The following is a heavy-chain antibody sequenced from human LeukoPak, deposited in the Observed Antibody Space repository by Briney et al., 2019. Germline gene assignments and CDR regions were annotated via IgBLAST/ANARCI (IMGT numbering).Heavy chain of an antibody. V-gene: IGHV3-9*01. Sequence: PGGSLRLSCAASGFTFDDHAMHWVRQAPGKGLEWVSGISWNSGSIGYADSVKGRFTISRDNAKNSLYLQMNSLRAEDTALYYCAKDSTPHSHYYDRSGYGYWGQGTLVTVSS. CDR3: AKDSTPHSHYYDRSGYGY. CDR1: GFTFDDHA. J-gene: IGHJ4*02. D-gene: IGHD3-22*01. CDR2: ISWNSGSI.